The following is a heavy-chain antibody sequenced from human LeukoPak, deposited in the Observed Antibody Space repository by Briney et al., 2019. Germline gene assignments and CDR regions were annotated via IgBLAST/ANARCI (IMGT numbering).Heavy chain of an antibody. CDR3: AKEGRWTGYSSRAIYYYGMDV. V-gene: IGHV3-23*01. D-gene: IGHD6-13*01. CDR2: LSGSGGGG. CDR1: GFTFSSFA. J-gene: IGHJ6*02. Sequence: PGGSLRLSCAASGFTFSSFALSWVRQTPGKGLEWVSGLSGSGGGGYYADSVKGRFTISRDNSKNTLYLQMNSLRAEDTAVYYCAKEGRWTGYSSRAIYYYGMDVWGQGTTVTVSS.